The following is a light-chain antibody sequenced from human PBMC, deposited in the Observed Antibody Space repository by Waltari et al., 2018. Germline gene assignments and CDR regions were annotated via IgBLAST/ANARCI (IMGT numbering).Light chain of an antibody. CDR3: CAFAGYGVYV. J-gene: IGLJ1*01. CDR1: SRDVADYPL. CDR2: EVS. V-gene: IGLV2-23*02. Sequence: SALTQPASVSGSPGQSITISCTARSRDVADYPLLSWYHHHPGGAPKLLLYEVSNRPSGVSSRFSGSKSGKTASLTISGLQAEDEGDYYCCAFAGYGVYVFGGGTHVAVL.